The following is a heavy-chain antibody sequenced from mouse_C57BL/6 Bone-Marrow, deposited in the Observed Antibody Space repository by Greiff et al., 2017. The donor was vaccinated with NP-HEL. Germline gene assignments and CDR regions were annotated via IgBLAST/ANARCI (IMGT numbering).Heavy chain of an antibody. V-gene: IGHV7-3*01. CDR3: ARFHLPGAMDY. J-gene: IGHJ4*01. Sequence: EVKVVESGGGLVQPGGSLSLSCAASGFTFTDYYMSWVRQPPGKALEWLGFIRNKANGYTTEYSASVKGRFTISRDNSQSILYLQMNALRAEDSATYYCARFHLPGAMDYWGQGTSVTVSS. CDR2: IRNKANGYTT. CDR1: GFTFTDYY.